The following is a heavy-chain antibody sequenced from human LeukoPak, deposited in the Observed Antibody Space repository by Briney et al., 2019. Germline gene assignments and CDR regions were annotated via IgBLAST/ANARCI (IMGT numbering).Heavy chain of an antibody. Sequence: GGSLRLSCAASGFTVSSNYMSWVRQAPGKGLEWVSVIYSGGNTYYADSVKGRFTISRDNSKNTVYLQMNSLRAEDTAVYYCARDVVITTTISKREREYYYYYEGMDVWGQGTTVTVSS. CDR3: ARDVVITTTISKREREYYYYYEGMDV. V-gene: IGHV3-66*01. CDR2: IYSGGNT. CDR1: GFTVSSNY. D-gene: IGHD3-10*01. J-gene: IGHJ6*02.